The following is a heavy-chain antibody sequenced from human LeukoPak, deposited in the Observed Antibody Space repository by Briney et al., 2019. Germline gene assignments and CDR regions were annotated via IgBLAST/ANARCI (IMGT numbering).Heavy chain of an antibody. Sequence: SETLSLTCTVSGGSLSSGGYYWSWIRQHPGKGLEWIGYIYYSGSTYYNPSLKSRVTISVDTSKNQFSLKLSSVTAADTAVYYCARAQQVMIATPADYWGQGSLVTVSS. CDR3: ARAQQVMIATPADY. CDR1: GGSLSSGGYY. J-gene: IGHJ4*02. V-gene: IGHV4-31*03. D-gene: IGHD2-21*01. CDR2: IYYSGST.